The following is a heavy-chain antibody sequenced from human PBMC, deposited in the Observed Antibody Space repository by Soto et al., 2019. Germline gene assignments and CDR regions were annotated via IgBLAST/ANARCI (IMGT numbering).Heavy chain of an antibody. V-gene: IGHV1-69*08. Sequence: QVQLVQSGAEVKKPGSSVKVSCKASGGTFSSYTISWVRQAPGQGLEWMGRIIPILGIANYAQKFQGRVTITADKSTSTAYMELSSLRSEDTAVYYCARDHGSWTKGDYWGQGTLVTVSS. J-gene: IGHJ4*02. CDR1: GGTFSSYT. CDR3: ARDHGSWTKGDY. D-gene: IGHD6-13*01. CDR2: IIPILGIA.